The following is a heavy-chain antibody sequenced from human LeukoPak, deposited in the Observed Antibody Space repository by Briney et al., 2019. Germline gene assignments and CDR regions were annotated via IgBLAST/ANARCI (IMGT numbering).Heavy chain of an antibody. V-gene: IGHV3-23*01. CDR3: ATQSRDYSIGPSYGSFNI. D-gene: IGHD3-10*01. J-gene: IGHJ3*02. CDR2: IGASGDNI. Sequence: GGSLRLSCEASGFTFHNYAMAWVRQAPGKGLEYVSSIGASGDNIYYGGSVKGRFTISRDNSKNTLFLQMNSLRAEDTALYYCATQSRDYSIGPSYGSFNIWGQGTKVTVSS. CDR1: GFTFHNYA.